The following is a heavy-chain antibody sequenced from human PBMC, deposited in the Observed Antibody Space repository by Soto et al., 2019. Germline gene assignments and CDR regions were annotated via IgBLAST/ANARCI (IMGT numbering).Heavy chain of an antibody. D-gene: IGHD3-10*01. J-gene: IGHJ4*02. CDR1: GFTFSSYA. Sequence: EVQLLESGGGLVQPGGSLRLSCAASGFTFSSYAMSWVRQAPGKGLEWVSAISGSGGSTYYADSVKGRFTISRDNSKNTLYRQMNSLRAEDTAVYYCAKATYYYGSGSYGGFDYWGQGTLVTVSS. CDR3: AKATYYYGSGSYGGFDY. V-gene: IGHV3-23*01. CDR2: ISGSGGST.